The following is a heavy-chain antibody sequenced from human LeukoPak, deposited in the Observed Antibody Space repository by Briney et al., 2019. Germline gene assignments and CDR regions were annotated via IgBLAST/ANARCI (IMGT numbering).Heavy chain of an antibody. J-gene: IGHJ4*02. CDR1: GFLFSVYY. CDR3: ATREGYSYGPTGY. D-gene: IGHD5-18*01. Sequence: SVKVSCEASGFLFSVYYMRWVRQAPGQGLEWMGGIIPIFGTANYAQKFQGRVTITADESTSTAYMELSSLRSEDTAVYYCATREGYSYGPTGYWGQGTLVTVSS. CDR2: IIPIFGTA. V-gene: IGHV1-69*13.